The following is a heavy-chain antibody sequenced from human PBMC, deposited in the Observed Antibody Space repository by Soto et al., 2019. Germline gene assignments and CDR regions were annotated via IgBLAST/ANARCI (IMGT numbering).Heavy chain of an antibody. CDR1: GGSISSYY. J-gene: IGHJ3*02. CDR2: VYYSGST. CDR3: ARRYSSAFDS. Sequence: QVQLQESGPGLVKPSETLSLTCTVSGGSISSYYWSWIRQPPGKGLEWIGYVYYSGSTPYNPSLQSPVTIPVDTSKNPFPLKLTTVPAAATAVYSCARRYSSAFDSWGQGTLVPVSP. D-gene: IGHD6-13*01. V-gene: IGHV4-59*08.